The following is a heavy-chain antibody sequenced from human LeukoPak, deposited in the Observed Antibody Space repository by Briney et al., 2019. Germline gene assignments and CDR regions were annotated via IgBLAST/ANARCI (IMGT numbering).Heavy chain of an antibody. CDR1: GFTFSGST. D-gene: IGHD1-1*01. CDR3: ARVQLERSGEPFDY. J-gene: IGHJ4*02. V-gene: IGHV3-73*01. Sequence: GGSLRLSCAASGFTFSGSTMNWVRQASGKGLEWVGRIRNKANTYATAYAASVKGRFTVSRDESKNTASLQMNSLKSEDTAVYYCARVQLERSGEPFDYWGQGTLVTVSS. CDR2: IRNKANTYAT.